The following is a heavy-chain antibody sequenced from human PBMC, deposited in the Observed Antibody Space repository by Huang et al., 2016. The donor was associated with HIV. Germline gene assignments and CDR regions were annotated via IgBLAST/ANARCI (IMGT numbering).Heavy chain of an antibody. CDR3: ARAPGDGDYFDY. Sequence: QVQLQESGPGLVKPSQTLSLTCTVSGGSISSGGSYWSWIHQPPGKGLEWIGYLDSSGNTYYIPSLKSRDTISLDTSKNQFSLKLNSVTAADTAVYYCARAPGDGDYFDYWGQGTLVTVSS. CDR1: GGSISSGGSY. CDR2: LDSSGNT. D-gene: IGHD7-27*01. J-gene: IGHJ4*02. V-gene: IGHV4-30-4*08.